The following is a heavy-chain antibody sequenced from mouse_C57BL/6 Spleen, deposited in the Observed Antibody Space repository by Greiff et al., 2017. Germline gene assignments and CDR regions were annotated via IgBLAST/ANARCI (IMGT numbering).Heavy chain of an antibody. CDR1: GYTFTDYT. CDR3: ARCDYDYDDYDY. D-gene: IGHD2-4*01. V-gene: IGHV1-78*01. Sequence: VQLQQSDAELVKPGASVKISCKVSGYTFTDYTIHWMKQRPEQGLEWIGYIYPSDGSTKYNEKFKGKATLTADKSSSTAYMQLNSLTSEDSAVYFCARCDYDYDDYDYWGQGTTRTVSS. J-gene: IGHJ2*01. CDR2: IYPSDGST.